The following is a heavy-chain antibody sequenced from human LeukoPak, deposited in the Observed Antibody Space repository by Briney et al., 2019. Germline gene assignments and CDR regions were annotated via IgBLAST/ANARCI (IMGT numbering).Heavy chain of an antibody. CDR3: ARTTSFGY. J-gene: IGHJ4*02. D-gene: IGHD1-1*01. CDR1: GFTFTSYE. CDR2: ITISGNTI. V-gene: IGHV3-48*03. Sequence: GGSLRLSCAASGFTFTSYEMNWVRQAPGKGLEWVSYITISGNTIYYADSVKGRFTISRDNAKNSLYLQMNSLRAEDTAVYYCARTTSFGYWGQGTLVTVSS.